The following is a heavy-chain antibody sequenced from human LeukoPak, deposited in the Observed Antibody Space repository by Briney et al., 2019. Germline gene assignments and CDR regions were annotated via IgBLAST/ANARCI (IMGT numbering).Heavy chain of an antibody. J-gene: IGHJ4*02. CDR2: INHSGST. Sequence: SETLSLTCAVYGGSFSGYYWSWIRQPPGKGLEWIGEINHSGSTNYNPSLKSRVTISVDTSKNQFSLKLRSVTAADTAVYYCARLKTWGGTQPYDYWGQGTLVTVSS. CDR1: GGSFSGYY. D-gene: IGHD2-21*01. CDR3: ARLKTWGGTQPYDY. V-gene: IGHV4-34*01.